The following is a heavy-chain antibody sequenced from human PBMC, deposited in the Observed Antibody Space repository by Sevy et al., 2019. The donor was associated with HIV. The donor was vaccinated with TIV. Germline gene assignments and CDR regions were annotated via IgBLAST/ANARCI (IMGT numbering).Heavy chain of an antibody. CDR2: INHSGST. J-gene: IGHJ6*03. V-gene: IGHV4-34*01. D-gene: IGHD6-13*01. CDR3: ARVGYSSSWYVRDYYYYMDV. Sequence: SETLSLTCAVYGGSFSGYYWSWIRQPPGKGLEWIGEINHSGSTNYNPSLKSRVTISVDTSKNQFSLKLSSVTAADTAVYYCARVGYSSSWYVRDYYYYMDVWGKRTTVTVSS. CDR1: GGSFSGYY.